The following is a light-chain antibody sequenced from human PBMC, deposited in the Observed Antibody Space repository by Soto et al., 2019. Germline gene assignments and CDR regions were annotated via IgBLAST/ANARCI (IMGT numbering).Light chain of an antibody. CDR1: RSDVGYYNY. CDR2: EVS. CDR3: SSYTSTSTVV. Sequence: QSVLTQPASVSGSPGQSITISCTGTRSDVGYYNYVSWYQQHPGKAPKLMIYEVSNRPSGVSNRFSGSKSGNTASLTISGLQAEDEADYYCSSYTSTSTVVFGGGTKLTVL. J-gene: IGLJ2*01. V-gene: IGLV2-14*01.